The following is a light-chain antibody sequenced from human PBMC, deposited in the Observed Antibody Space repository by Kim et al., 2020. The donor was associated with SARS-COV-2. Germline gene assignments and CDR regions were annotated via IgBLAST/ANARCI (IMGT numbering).Light chain of an antibody. CDR1: SLKIYY. V-gene: IGLV3-19*01. J-gene: IGLJ2*01. Sequence: SSELTQDPAVSVALGQTVRITCRGDSLKIYYATWYQQKPGQAPLLVIYGKNNRPSGIPDRFSGSSLGNTASLTITGAQAEDEADYYCNSRDSSDNHLVVFGGGTKLTVL. CDR3: NSRDSSDNHLVV. CDR2: GKN.